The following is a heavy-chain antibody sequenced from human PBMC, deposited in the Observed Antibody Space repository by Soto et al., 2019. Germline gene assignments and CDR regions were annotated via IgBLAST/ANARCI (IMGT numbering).Heavy chain of an antibody. CDR2: INPSGGST. CDR3: ARGLAAAHYYYYGMYV. D-gene: IGHD6-13*01. V-gene: IGHV1-46*01. J-gene: IGHJ6*02. CDR1: GYTFTSYY. Sequence: ASVRVSCKASGYTFTSYYMHWVRQAPGQGLEWMGIINPSGGSTSYAQKYQGRVTMTRDTSTSTVYMELSSLRSEDTAVYYCARGLAAAHYYYYGMYVWGQGSTVTVSS.